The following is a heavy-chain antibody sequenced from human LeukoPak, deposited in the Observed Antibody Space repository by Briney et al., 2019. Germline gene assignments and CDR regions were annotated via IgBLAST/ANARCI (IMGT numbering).Heavy chain of an antibody. J-gene: IGHJ3*01. Sequence: PSETLSLACNVSSGAISRGTYCWSWIRQPAGKGLEWIGRIYTSGGTNYNPSLKSRLTISVDTSKSQFSLKLSSVTAADTAVYYCVIPLVTEDDAFDLWGQGTMVTVSS. CDR2: IYTSGGT. CDR1: SGAISRGTYC. CDR3: VIPLVTEDDAFDL. D-gene: IGHD2-21*02. V-gene: IGHV4-61*02.